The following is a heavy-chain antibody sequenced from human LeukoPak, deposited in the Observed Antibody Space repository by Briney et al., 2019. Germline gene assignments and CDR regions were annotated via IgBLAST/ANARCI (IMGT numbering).Heavy chain of an antibody. V-gene: IGHV5-51*01. Sequence: GESLKISCQRSGSTFTSYWIGWVRQLPGKGLEWMGIIYPGDSATRYSPSFQGQVTISADKSVSTAYLQWSSLKASDTAMYYCASLWYSSGWYVGYFDYWGQGTLVTVSS. J-gene: IGHJ4*02. CDR2: IYPGDSAT. CDR3: ASLWYSSGWYVGYFDY. CDR1: GSTFTSYW. D-gene: IGHD6-19*01.